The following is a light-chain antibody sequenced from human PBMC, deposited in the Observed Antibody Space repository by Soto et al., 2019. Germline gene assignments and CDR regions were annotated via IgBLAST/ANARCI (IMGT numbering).Light chain of an antibody. J-gene: IGLJ2*01. CDR1: SSDVGGYNY. Sequence: QSVLTQPPSASGSPGQSVTISCTGTSSDVGGYNYVSWYQQHPGKAPKLMIYEVSKRPSGVPDRFSGSKSGNTASLTVSGIQAEDEADYYCSSYAGSNNVVFGGGTKLPVL. V-gene: IGLV2-8*01. CDR3: SSYAGSNNVV. CDR2: EVS.